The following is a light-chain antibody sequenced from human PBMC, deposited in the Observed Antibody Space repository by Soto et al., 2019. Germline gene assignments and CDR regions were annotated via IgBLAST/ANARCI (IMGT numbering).Light chain of an antibody. CDR3: MQSTHWPPYT. CDR2: NVS. Sequence: EVVMTQSPLSLPVTLGQPASISCRSSQSLAYIDGNTSLTWFHQRPGQSPRRLIYNVSNRDSGGTDRFSGSGSGTDFTLKISRVQAEDVGIYYCMQSTHWPPYTFGLGTKLEIK. J-gene: IGKJ2*01. CDR1: QSLAYIDGNTS. V-gene: IGKV2-30*01.